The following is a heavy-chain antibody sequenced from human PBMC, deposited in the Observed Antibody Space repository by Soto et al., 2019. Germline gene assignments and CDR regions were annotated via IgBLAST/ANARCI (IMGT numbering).Heavy chain of an antibody. J-gene: IGHJ6*02. D-gene: IGHD6-13*01. CDR1: GDAIYIGGYY. Sequence: SETLSLTCSVSGDAIYIGGYYWTWIRQHPGKGLEWIGYIYHTGKTYYNPSLKSRVTISVDTSKNQFSLKLSSVTAADTAVYYCARSYSSSWYGMDVWGQGTTVTVSS. CDR3: ARSYSSSWYGMDV. CDR2: IYHTGKT. V-gene: IGHV4-61*08.